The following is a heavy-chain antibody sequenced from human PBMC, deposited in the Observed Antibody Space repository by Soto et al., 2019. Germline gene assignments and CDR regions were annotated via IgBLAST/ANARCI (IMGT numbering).Heavy chain of an antibody. Sequence: QVHLVQSGAEVKKPGASVKVSCKGSGYDFTTYGNNWVRQAPGQGLEWMAWISARNGNTDYAQKLQGRVTVTRDTSTSTAYMELRSLRSDDTAVYYCARGRYGDYWGQGALVTVSS. CDR1: GYDFTTYG. CDR2: ISARNGNT. V-gene: IGHV1-18*01. CDR3: ARGRYGDY. D-gene: IGHD1-1*01. J-gene: IGHJ4*02.